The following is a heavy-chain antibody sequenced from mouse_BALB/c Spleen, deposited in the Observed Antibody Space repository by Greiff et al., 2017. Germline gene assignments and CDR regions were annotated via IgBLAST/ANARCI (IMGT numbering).Heavy chain of an antibody. J-gene: IGHJ2*01. CDR1: GYSITSDYA. CDR3: ARWGFDY. V-gene: IGHV3-2*02. CDR2: ISYSGST. Sequence: EVKLMESGPGLVKPSQSLSLTCTVTGYSITSDYAWNWIRQFPGNKLEWMGYISYSGSTSYNPSLKSRISITRDTSKNQFFLQLNSVTTEDTATYYCARWGFDYWGQGTTLTGSS.